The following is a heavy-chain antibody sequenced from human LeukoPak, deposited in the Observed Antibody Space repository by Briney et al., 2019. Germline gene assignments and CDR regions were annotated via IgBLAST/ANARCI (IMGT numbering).Heavy chain of an antibody. J-gene: IGHJ4*02. CDR2: IWYDGSNK. CDR1: GFTFSSYG. CDR3: ASSYGSGFDGF. V-gene: IGHV3-33*01. D-gene: IGHD3-10*01. Sequence: PGGSLRLSCAAPGFTFSSYGMHWVRQAPGKGLEWVAVIWYDGSNKYYADSVKGRFTISRDNSKNTLYLQMNSLRAEDTAVYYCASSYGSGFDGFWGQGTLVTVSS.